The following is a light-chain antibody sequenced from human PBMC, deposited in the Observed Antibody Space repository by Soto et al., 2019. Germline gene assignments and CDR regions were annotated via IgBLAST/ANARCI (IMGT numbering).Light chain of an antibody. Sequence: EIVLTQSPATLSLSPGERATLSCRASQSIRTYLAWYQQKPGQAPGLLIYDASNRATGIPARFSGSGSGTDFTLTITSLEAEDFALYYCQHRSNWPVTVGGGTKVEIK. V-gene: IGKV3-11*01. CDR2: DAS. CDR1: QSIRTY. J-gene: IGKJ4*01. CDR3: QHRSNWPVT.